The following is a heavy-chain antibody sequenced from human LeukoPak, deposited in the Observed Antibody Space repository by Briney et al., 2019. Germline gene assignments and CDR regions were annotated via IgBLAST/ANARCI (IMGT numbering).Heavy chain of an antibody. J-gene: IGHJ4*02. D-gene: IGHD5-12*01. CDR3: ASAHGGSGYDRPFDY. CDR1: RFYFSTYD. CDR2: IDSSANTT. V-gene: IGHV3-48*03. Sequence: RTGGSLRLSCTASRFYFSTYDMNWVRQVPGKGLEWISYIDSSANTTYYAGSVQGRFTISRDSAKNSLYLQMRSLRVEDTAFYYCASAHGGSGYDRPFDYWGQGTLVTVSS.